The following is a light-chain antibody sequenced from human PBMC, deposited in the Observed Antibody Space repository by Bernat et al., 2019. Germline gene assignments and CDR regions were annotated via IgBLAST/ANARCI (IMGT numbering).Light chain of an antibody. CDR1: SGSIASNY. CDR3: QSYDSSNRV. Sequence: NFMLTQPHSVSESPGKTVTISCTRSSGSIASNYVQWYQQRPGSPPTTVIYEDNQRPSGVPARFSGSIDSSSNSASLTISGLKTEDEADYYCQSYDSSNRVFGGGTKLTVL. J-gene: IGLJ3*02. CDR2: EDN. V-gene: IGLV6-57*01.